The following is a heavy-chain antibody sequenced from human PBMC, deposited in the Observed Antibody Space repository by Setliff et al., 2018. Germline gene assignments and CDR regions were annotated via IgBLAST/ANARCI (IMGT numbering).Heavy chain of an antibody. D-gene: IGHD3-22*01. CDR1: GFAFDDYA. CDR2: ISWNSGSI. J-gene: IGHJ2*01. Sequence: GGSLRLSCAASGFAFDDYAMHWVRQAPGKGLEWVSGISWNSGSIGYADSVKGRFTISRDNAKNSLYLQMNSLRAADTALYYCAKDIVRYYFDTRGFDLWGRGTLVTVSS. V-gene: IGHV3-9*01. CDR3: AKDIVRYYFDTRGFDL.